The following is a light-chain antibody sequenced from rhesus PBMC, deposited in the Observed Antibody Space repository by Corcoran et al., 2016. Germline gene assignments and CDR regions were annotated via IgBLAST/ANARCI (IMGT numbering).Light chain of an antibody. CDR3: QQDNSWPLT. CDR2: GAS. V-gene: IGKV3-42*01. CDR1: QSVSTN. J-gene: IGKJ4*01. Sequence: EIVVTQSPATLSLSPGERVTLSCRASQSVSTNLAWHHPKPGQAPKLLIYGASNRATGIPDRFSGSGSGTEFTLTISTLEPEDVGVYYCQQDNSWPLTFGGGTKVELK.